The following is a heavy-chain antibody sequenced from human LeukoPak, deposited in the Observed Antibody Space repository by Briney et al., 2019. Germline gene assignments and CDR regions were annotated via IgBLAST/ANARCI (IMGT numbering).Heavy chain of an antibody. Sequence: GGSLRLSCAASGFTFSSYGMHWVRQAPGKGLEWVAVLWYDGSNKYYADSVKGRFTISRDNSKNTLYLQMNSLRAEDTAVYYCARGRHGYSLKNAFDIWGQGTMVTVSS. CDR2: LWYDGSNK. V-gene: IGHV3-33*01. J-gene: IGHJ3*02. CDR1: GFTFSSYG. CDR3: ARGRHGYSLKNAFDI. D-gene: IGHD5-18*01.